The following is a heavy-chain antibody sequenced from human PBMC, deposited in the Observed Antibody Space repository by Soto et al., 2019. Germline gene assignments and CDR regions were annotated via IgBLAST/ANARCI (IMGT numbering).Heavy chain of an antibody. Sequence: PSETLSLTCAVSSGSIDNVYWWSWVRQSPGKGLEWIGETSHDGVTNYNPSLEGRVTISIDKSKNQFSLRLTSVTAADTAVYYCARPDSSSWAAPFGSWGQGTLVTVSS. CDR2: TSHDGVT. V-gene: IGHV4-4*02. J-gene: IGHJ4*02. CDR3: ARPDSSSWAAPFGS. CDR1: SGSIDNVYW. D-gene: IGHD6-13*01.